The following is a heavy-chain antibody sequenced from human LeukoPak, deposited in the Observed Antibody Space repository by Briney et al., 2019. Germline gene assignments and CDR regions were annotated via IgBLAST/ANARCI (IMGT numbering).Heavy chain of an antibody. V-gene: IGHV4-34*01. CDR3: ARGRYQTGRWLQSVYMDV. J-gene: IGHJ6*03. D-gene: IGHD5-24*01. Sequence: PSETLSLTCAVYGGSFSGYYWSWIRQPPGKGLEWIGEINHSGSTNYNPSLKSRVTISVDTSKNQFSLKLSSVTAADTAVYYCARGRYQTGRWLQSVYMDVWGKGTTVTVSS. CDR2: INHSGST. CDR1: GGSFSGYY.